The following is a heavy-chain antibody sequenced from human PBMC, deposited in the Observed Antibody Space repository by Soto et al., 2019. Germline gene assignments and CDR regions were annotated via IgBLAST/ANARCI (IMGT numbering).Heavy chain of an antibody. CDR1: GYTFTDHG. CDR2: ISAFTDYT. V-gene: IGHV1-18*01. J-gene: IGHJ4*02. Sequence: QIQLVQSGAEVKKPGASVKVSCKASGYTFTDHGISWVRQAPGQGFEWVGWISAFTDYTDYAQKFRGRVTLTTDKSTNTAYMELRSLTSSDTAVYYCAKDRPRLTQQIVDVYWGQGTLVTVSS. CDR3: AKDRPRLTQQIVDVY. D-gene: IGHD3-16*02.